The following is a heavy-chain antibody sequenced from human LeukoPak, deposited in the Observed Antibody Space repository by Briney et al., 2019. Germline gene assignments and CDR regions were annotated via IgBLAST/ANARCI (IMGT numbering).Heavy chain of an antibody. CDR2: INPSGGST. V-gene: IGHV1-46*01. D-gene: IGHD3-3*01. CDR1: GYTFTSYY. CDR3: ARAGNYDFWSGYRDY. Sequence: ASVKVSCKASGYTFTSYYMHWVRQAPGQGLEWMGIINPSGGSTSYAQKFQGRVTMTRDMSTSTVYMELSSLRSEDTALYYCARAGNYDFWSGYRDYWGQGTLVTVSS. J-gene: IGHJ4*02.